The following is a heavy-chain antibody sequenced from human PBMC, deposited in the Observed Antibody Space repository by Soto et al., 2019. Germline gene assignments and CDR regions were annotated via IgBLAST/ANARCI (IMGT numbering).Heavy chain of an antibody. Sequence: ASVKVSCKASGYTFTTYYMHWVRQAPGQGLEWMGIINPVGGSTTYVERLQGRVTMTRDTSTSTVYMELRSLRPEDTAVYHCARAPGDCRNGVCYDPTGMDVWGQGTTVTVSS. J-gene: IGHJ6*02. CDR1: GYTFTTYY. V-gene: IGHV1-46*04. D-gene: IGHD2-8*01. CDR3: ARAPGDCRNGVCYDPTGMDV. CDR2: INPVGGST.